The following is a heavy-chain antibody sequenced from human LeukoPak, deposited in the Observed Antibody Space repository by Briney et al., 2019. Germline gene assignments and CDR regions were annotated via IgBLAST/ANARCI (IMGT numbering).Heavy chain of an antibody. V-gene: IGHV4-39*01. D-gene: IGHD6-19*01. Sequence: SETLSLTCTVSGGSIRMSTYYWGWIRQPPGKGLEWIGSIYHSGSTHYNPPLRSRVTMSVDTSKNQFTLKVTAVTAADTAVYYCVTNGTVTVAGTKFNYFDYWGQGALVTVSS. J-gene: IGHJ4*02. CDR3: VTNGTVTVAGTKFNYFDY. CDR2: IYHSGST. CDR1: GGSIRMSTYY.